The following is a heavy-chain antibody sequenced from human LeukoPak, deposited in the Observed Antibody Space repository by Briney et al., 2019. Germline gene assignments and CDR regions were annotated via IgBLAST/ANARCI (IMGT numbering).Heavy chain of an antibody. CDR1: GYTFTSYG. D-gene: IGHD3-3*01. CDR2: IIPIFGTA. V-gene: IGHV1-69*13. CDR3: ARGDYYFDY. J-gene: IGHJ4*02. Sequence: ASVKVSCKASGYTFTSYGISWVRQAPGQGLEWMGGIIPIFGTANYAQKFQGRVTITADESTSTAYMELSSLRSEDTAVYYCARGDYYFDYWGQGTLVTVSS.